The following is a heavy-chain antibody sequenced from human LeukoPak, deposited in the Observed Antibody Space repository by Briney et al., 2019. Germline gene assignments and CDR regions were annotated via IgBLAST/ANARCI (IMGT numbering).Heavy chain of an antibody. CDR3: AELGITMIGGV. D-gene: IGHD3-10*02. Sequence: GGSLRLFCAASGFTFSRYEMNWVRQAPGKGLEWVSYISSSGSTIYYADSVKGRFTISRDNAKNSLYLQTNSLRAEDTAVYYCAELGITMIGGVWGKGTTVTISS. CDR2: ISSSGSTI. V-gene: IGHV3-48*03. CDR1: GFTFSRYE. J-gene: IGHJ6*04.